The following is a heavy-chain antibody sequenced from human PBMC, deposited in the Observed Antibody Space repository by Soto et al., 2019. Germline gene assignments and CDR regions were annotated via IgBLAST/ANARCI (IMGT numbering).Heavy chain of an antibody. CDR2: ISGGGDAT. J-gene: IGHJ2*01. Sequence: EVQLLDSGGGLVQPGGSLRLSCAASGFTFSGYALTWVRQAPGKGLEWVSAISGGGDATFYADSVKGRLTISRDNSKTTLYLQMNTLRAEDTAVYYCARKVSGSTGRPDLWYFDLWGRGTLVTVSS. D-gene: IGHD3-10*01. CDR1: GFTFSGYA. V-gene: IGHV3-23*01. CDR3: ARKVSGSTGRPDLWYFDL.